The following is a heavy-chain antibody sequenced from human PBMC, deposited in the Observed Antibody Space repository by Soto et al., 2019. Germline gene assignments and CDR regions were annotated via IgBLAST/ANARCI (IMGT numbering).Heavy chain of an antibody. Sequence: EVQLLESGGRLVQPGGSLRLSCAASGFTFSNYVMSWVRQAPGKGLEWVSAMTGGGSDTYYADSVKGRFTISRDDSKNTLYLQMNSLRAEDTADYYCAKGSRDSRPYYFDYWGQGTLVTVSS. D-gene: IGHD3-3*01. CDR1: GFTFSNYV. CDR2: MTGGGSDT. J-gene: IGHJ4*02. V-gene: IGHV3-23*01. CDR3: AKGSRDSRPYYFDY.